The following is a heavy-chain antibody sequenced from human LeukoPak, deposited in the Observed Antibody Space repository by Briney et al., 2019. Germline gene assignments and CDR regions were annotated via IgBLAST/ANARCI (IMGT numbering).Heavy chain of an antibody. CDR2: ISGSGGST. CDR3: ARLGGHYYGSGSPYYYYYMDV. Sequence: PGGSLRLSCAASGFTFSSYGMSWVRQAPGKGLEWVSAISGSGGSTYYADYVKGRFTISRDNSKNTLYLQTNSLRAEDTAVYYCARLGGHYYGSGSPYYYYYMDVWGKGTTVTVSS. D-gene: IGHD3-10*01. CDR1: GFTFSSYG. J-gene: IGHJ6*03. V-gene: IGHV3-23*01.